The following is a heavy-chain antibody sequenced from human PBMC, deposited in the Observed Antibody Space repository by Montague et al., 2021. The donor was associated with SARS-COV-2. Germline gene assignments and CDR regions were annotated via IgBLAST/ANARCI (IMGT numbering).Heavy chain of an antibody. J-gene: IGHJ6*02. Sequence: SETLSLTCTVSGGSISGYYRGWIRQAPGKELEWIAYISYRGNTNYNPSLQSRVTISLEESKSQFSLKLSSVTAADTDVHFCGRTPRRGGMDVWGQGTTVTVSS. CDR1: GGSISGYY. CDR2: ISYRGNT. CDR3: GRTPRRGGMDV. V-gene: IGHV4-59*01. D-gene: IGHD3-10*01.